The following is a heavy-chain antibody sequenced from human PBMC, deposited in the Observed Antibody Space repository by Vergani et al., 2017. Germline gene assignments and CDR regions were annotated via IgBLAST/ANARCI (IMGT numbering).Heavy chain of an antibody. CDR1: GYTFTSYY. Sequence: QVQLVQSGAEVKKPGASVRVSCKASGYTFTSYYIHWVRQAPGQGLEWMGIINPSSGSTSYAQKFQGRVTMTRDTSTSTVHMELSSLSSEDTAVYYCARGGMATHLAPFDYWGQGTLVTVSS. CDR2: INPSSGST. J-gene: IGHJ4*02. CDR3: ARGGMATHLAPFDY. V-gene: IGHV1-46*01. D-gene: IGHD5-24*01.